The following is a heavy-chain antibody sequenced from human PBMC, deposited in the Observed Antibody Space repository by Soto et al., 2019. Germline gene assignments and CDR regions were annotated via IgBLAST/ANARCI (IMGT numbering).Heavy chain of an antibody. CDR3: ARDLAAGDL. Sequence: ASVKVSCKASVYTFINYHIHWLRQAAGQGLERMAIINPMGGSTNYAQEFQGRVTLTSDTSTSTVYMELSSLIFEDTALFYCARDLAAGDLWGQGTLVTVSS. CDR2: INPMGGST. V-gene: IGHV1-46*01. CDR1: VYTFINYH. J-gene: IGHJ5*02. D-gene: IGHD6-13*01.